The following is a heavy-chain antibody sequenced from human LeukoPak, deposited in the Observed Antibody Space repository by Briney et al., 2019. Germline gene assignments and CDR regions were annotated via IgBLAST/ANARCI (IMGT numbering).Heavy chain of an antibody. D-gene: IGHD4-17*01. CDR2: IYYSGST. CDR3: AKLGDYDYFDY. V-gene: IGHV4-59*08. CDR1: GGSISSYY. J-gene: IGHJ4*02. Sequence: SETLSLTCTVSGGSISSYYWSWIRLPPGKGLEWIGYIYYSGSTNYNPSLKSRVTISVDTSKNQFSLKLSSVTAADTAVYYCAKLGDYDYFDYWGQGTLVTVSS.